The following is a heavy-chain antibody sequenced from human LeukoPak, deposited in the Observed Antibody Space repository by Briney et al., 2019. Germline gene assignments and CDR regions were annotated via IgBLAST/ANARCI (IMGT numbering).Heavy chain of an antibody. D-gene: IGHD3-10*01. CDR1: GFTFSSYW. J-gene: IGHJ4*02. CDR2: IKQDGSDK. CDR3: ATGPQWFGELFCDY. Sequence: GGSLRLSCAASGFTFSSYWMSWVRQAPGKGLEWVANIKQDGSDKFYVDSGKGRFTISRDNAKNSLYLQMNSLRAEDTAVYYCATGPQWFGELFCDYWGQGTLVSVSS. V-gene: IGHV3-7*01.